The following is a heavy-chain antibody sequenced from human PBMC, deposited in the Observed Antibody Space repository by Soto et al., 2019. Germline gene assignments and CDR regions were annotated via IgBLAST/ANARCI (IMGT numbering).Heavy chain of an antibody. CDR3: AKDTGNYRVGDY. CDR1: GFTFGTYG. J-gene: IGHJ4*02. V-gene: IGHV3-30*18. Sequence: QVQLLESGGGVVQPGRSLRLSCAASGFTFGTYGMHWVRQAPGKGLEWMAAISYDGTTKYYADSVKGRFTTSRDNSKNALYLQMNSLRAEDTALYYCAKDTGNYRVGDYWGQGTLVTVSS. D-gene: IGHD1-7*01. CDR2: ISYDGTTK.